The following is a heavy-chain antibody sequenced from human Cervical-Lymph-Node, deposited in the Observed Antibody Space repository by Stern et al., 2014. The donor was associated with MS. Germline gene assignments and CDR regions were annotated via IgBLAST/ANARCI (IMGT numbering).Heavy chain of an antibody. CDR3: ARGRHYYDSSGYYY. CDR2: ISYDGSNK. J-gene: IGHJ4*02. D-gene: IGHD3-22*01. Sequence: VQLVESGGGVVQPGRSLRLSCAASGFTFSSYAMHWVRQAPGKGLEWVAVISYDGSNKYYADSVKGRFTISRDNSKNTLYLQMNSLRAEDTAVYYCARGRHYYDSSGYYYWGQGTLVTVSS. V-gene: IGHV3-30-3*01. CDR1: GFTFSSYA.